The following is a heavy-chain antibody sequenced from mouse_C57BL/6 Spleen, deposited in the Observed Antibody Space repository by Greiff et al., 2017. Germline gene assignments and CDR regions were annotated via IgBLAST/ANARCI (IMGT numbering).Heavy chain of an antibody. V-gene: IGHV1-69*01. D-gene: IGHD1-1*01. CDR2: IDPSDSYT. J-gene: IGHJ4*01. CDR3: ARRDYGSRGHAMDY. Sequence: QVQLQQPGAELVMPGASVKLSCKASGYTFTSYWMHWVKQRPGQGLEWIGEIDPSDSYTNYNQKFKGKSTLTVDKSSSTAYMQLSSLTSEDSAVYYCARRDYGSRGHAMDYWGQGTSVTVSS. CDR1: GYTFTSYW.